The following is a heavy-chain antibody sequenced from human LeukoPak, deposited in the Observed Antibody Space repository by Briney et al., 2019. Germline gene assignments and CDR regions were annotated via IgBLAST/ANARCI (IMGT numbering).Heavy chain of an antibody. CDR3: ARGRIAVAGRNYFDY. Sequence: SVKVSCKASGGTFSSYAISWVRQAPGQGLEWMGGIIPIFGTANYAQKFQGRVTITADESTSTAYMELSSLRSEDTAVYYCARGRIAVAGRNYFDYWGQGTLVTVSS. J-gene: IGHJ4*02. CDR1: GGTFSSYA. D-gene: IGHD6-19*01. CDR2: IIPIFGTA. V-gene: IGHV1-69*13.